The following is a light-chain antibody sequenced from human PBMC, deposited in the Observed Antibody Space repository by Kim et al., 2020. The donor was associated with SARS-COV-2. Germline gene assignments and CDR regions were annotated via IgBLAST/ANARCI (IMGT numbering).Light chain of an antibody. CDR2: GAS. J-gene: IGKJ3*01. CDR1: HSISSTY. Sequence: SPGVKATLSYEGSHSISSTYIAWYQQIPCPAPNVLIYGASNGATGIPDRFSGSGSGTDFTLTISRLEPEDFAVYYCQQYNSPLFTFGPGTKVDIK. CDR3: QQYNSPLFT. V-gene: IGKV3-20*01.